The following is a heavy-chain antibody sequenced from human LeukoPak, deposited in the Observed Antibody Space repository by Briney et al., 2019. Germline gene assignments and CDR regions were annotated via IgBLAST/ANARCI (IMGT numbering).Heavy chain of an antibody. V-gene: IGHV4-30-4*01. Sequence: PSETLSLTCTVSGGSITTYYWSWIRQPPGKGLEWIGYIYYSGSTYYNPSLKSRVTISVDTSKNQFSLKLSSVTAADTAVYYCARELADTAMVPEYFDYWGQGTLVTVSS. J-gene: IGHJ4*02. CDR2: IYYSGST. CDR3: ARELADTAMVPEYFDY. CDR1: GGSITTYY. D-gene: IGHD5-18*01.